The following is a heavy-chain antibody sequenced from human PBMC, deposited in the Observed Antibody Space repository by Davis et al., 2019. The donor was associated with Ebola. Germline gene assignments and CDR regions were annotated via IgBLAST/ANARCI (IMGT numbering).Heavy chain of an antibody. CDR1: GYTFNNYA. J-gene: IGHJ4*02. CDR2: INTNTGNP. Sequence: ASVKVSCKAFGYTFNNYAVNWVRQAPGQGLEWMGWINTNTGNPTYAQGFTGRFAFSLDTSATMAYLQISNLRAEDTATYYCVRDATDGYNWSHWGQGTLVTVSS. D-gene: IGHD5-24*01. V-gene: IGHV7-4-1*04. CDR3: VRDATDGYNWSH.